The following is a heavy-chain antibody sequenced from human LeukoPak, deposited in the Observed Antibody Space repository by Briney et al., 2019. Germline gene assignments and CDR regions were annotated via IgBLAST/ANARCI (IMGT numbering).Heavy chain of an antibody. CDR1: GGSISSSSYY. CDR3: ARGYYSSGWYPG. CDR2: IYYSGST. D-gene: IGHD6-19*01. V-gene: IGHV4-61*05. J-gene: IGHJ4*02. Sequence: SETLSLTCTVSGGSISSSSYYWSRIRQPPGKGLEWIGYIYYSGSTYNNPSLKSRVTISVDTSKNQFSLKLSSVTAADTAVYYCARGYYSSGWYPGWGQGTLVTVSS.